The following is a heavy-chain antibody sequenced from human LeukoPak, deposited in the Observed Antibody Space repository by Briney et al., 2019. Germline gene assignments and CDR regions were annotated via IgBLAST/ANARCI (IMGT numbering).Heavy chain of an antibody. D-gene: IGHD6-19*01. CDR2: IWYDGSRD. J-gene: IGHJ4*02. V-gene: IGHV3-33*01. CDR3: ATVRGSDWYMDY. Sequence: GTSLRLSCAASGLTFRNYGMNWVRQAPGKGLEWVTLIWYDGSRDYYVDFVKGRFTVSRDNSRNTLYLQMRNLRAEDTAVYYCATVRGSDWYMDYWGQGTLVTVFS. CDR1: GLTFRNYG.